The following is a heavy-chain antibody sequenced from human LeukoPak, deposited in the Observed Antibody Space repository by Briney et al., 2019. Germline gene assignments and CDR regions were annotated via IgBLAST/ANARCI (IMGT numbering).Heavy chain of an antibody. V-gene: IGHV4-39*01. CDR3: ARLLAHFDN. CDR2: IYDSGST. J-gene: IGHJ4*02. CDR1: GGSISSTTYY. Sequence: PSESLSLTCTVSGGSISSTTYYWGWIRQPPGKGLEWIGTIYDSGSTYYTPSLKSRVTISVDTSKNQFSLKLSSVTAADTAVYYCARLLAHFDNWGQGTLVTVSS. D-gene: IGHD6-13*01.